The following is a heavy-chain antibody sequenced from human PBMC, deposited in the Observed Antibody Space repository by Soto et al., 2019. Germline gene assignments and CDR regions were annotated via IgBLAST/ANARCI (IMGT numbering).Heavy chain of an antibody. D-gene: IGHD2-21*01. V-gene: IGHV3-48*01. CDR3: VRQNWDSYFSYLDA. Sequence: GGSLRLSCAASGFTFSSYSMNWVRQAPGKGLEWISYISSSSSAIYYADTVRGRFTGSRDNAKNSLYLQMNSLRVEDAAVYYCVRQNWDSYFSYLDAWGQGTLVTVSS. CDR1: GFTFSSYS. CDR2: ISSSSSAI. J-gene: IGHJ5*02.